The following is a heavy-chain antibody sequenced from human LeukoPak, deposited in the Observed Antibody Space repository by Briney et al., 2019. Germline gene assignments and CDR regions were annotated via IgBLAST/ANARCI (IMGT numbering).Heavy chain of an antibody. CDR2: ISYDGSNK. CDR1: GFTFGSYG. CDR3: AKGGYYDSSGYYDY. J-gene: IGHJ4*02. Sequence: PGGSLRLSCAASGFTFGSYGMHWVRQAPGKGLEWVAVISYDGSNKYYADSVKGRFTISRDNSKNTLYLQMNSLRAEDTAVYYCAKGGYYDSSGYYDYWGQGTLVTVSS. D-gene: IGHD3-22*01. V-gene: IGHV3-30*18.